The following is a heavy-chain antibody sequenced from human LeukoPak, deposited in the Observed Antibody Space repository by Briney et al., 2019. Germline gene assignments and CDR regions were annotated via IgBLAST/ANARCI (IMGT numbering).Heavy chain of an antibody. CDR2: INSDGSST. CDR3: ARDLRPTIFPNTNWFDP. Sequence: GGSLRLSCAASGFTFSSYWMHWVRQAPGKGLVWVSRINSDGSSTSYADSVKGRFTISRDNAKNTLYLQMNSLRAEDTAVYYCARDLRPTIFPNTNWFDPWGQGTLVTVSS. CDR1: GFTFSSYW. V-gene: IGHV3-74*01. J-gene: IGHJ5*02. D-gene: IGHD3-3*01.